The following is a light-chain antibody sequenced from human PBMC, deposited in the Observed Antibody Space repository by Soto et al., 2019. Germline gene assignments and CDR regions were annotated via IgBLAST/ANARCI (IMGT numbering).Light chain of an antibody. V-gene: IGLV3-21*04. CDR2: YDS. CDR3: QVWDSSSDHVV. CDR1: NIGSKS. J-gene: IGLJ2*01. Sequence: SYELTQPPSVSVAPGKTARITCGGNNIGSKSVHWYQQKPGQAPVLVIYYDSDRPSGIPERFSGSNSGNTATLTISRVEAGDEAHYYCQVWDSSSDHVVFGGGTQLTVL.